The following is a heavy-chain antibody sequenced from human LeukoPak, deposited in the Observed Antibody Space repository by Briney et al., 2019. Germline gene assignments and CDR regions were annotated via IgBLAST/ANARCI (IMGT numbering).Heavy chain of an antibody. J-gene: IGHJ4*02. CDR1: GYTLTELS. CDR3: AKVRGIPYSGSYGNDY. V-gene: IGHV1-24*01. Sequence: ASVKVSCKVSGYTLTELSMHWVRQAPGKGLEWMGGFDPEDGETIYAQKFQGRVTMTEDTSTDTAYMELSSLRSEDTAVYYCAKVRGIPYSGSYGNDYWGQGTLVTVSS. D-gene: IGHD1-26*01. CDR2: FDPEDGET.